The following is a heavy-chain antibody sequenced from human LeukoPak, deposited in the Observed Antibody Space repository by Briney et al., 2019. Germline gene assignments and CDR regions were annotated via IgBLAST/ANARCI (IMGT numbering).Heavy chain of an antibody. J-gene: IGHJ5*02. Sequence: SVKVSCKASGGTFSSYAISWVRQAPGQGLEWMGRVIPIFGTANYAQKFQGRVTITTDESTSTAYMELSSLRSEDTAVYYCARELGTMIVVVITQVGWFDPWGQGTLVTVSS. CDR3: ARELGTMIVVVITQVGWFDP. CDR2: VIPIFGTA. D-gene: IGHD3-22*01. CDR1: GGTFSSYA. V-gene: IGHV1-69*05.